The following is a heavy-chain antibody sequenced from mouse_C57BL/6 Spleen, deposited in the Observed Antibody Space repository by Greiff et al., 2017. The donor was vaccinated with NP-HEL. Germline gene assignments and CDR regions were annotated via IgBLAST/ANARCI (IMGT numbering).Heavy chain of an antibody. D-gene: IGHD1-1*01. CDR1: GYSITSDY. J-gene: IGHJ1*03. V-gene: IGHV3-8*01. Sequence: EVQLVESGPGLAKPSQTLSLTCSVTGYSITSDYWNWIRKFPGNKLEYMGYISYSGNTYYNPSLKSRISITRDTSKNQYYLQLNSVTTEDTATYYCARVPYYYGSSPYWYFDVWGTGTTVTVSS. CDR3: ARVPYYYGSSPYWYFDV. CDR2: ISYSGNT.